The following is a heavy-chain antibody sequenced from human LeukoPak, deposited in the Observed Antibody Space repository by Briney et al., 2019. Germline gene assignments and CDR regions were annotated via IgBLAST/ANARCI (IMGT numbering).Heavy chain of an antibody. V-gene: IGHV4-34*01. D-gene: IGHD2-21*01. CDR3: ARGTINAYYYYYGMDV. J-gene: IGHJ6*02. Sequence: SETLSLTCAVYGGSFSGYYWSWIRQPPGKGLEWIGEIKHSGSTNYNPSLKSRVTISVDTSKNQFSLKLSSVTAADTAVYYCARGTINAYYYYYGMDVWGQGTTVTVSS. CDR2: IKHSGST. CDR1: GGSFSGYY.